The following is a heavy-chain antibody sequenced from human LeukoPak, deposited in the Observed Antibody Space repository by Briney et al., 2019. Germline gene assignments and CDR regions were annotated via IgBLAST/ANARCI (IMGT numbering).Heavy chain of an antibody. CDR3: AREGGGFDY. CDR1: GGSISSYS. CDR2: IYSSGSS. J-gene: IGHJ4*02. D-gene: IGHD3-16*01. Sequence: SETLSLACSVSGGSISSYSWSWIRQPAGKGLDWIGRIYSSGSSKYNSSLKSGVIMSVDTSKNQFSLKLTSVTAADTAVYYCAREGGGFDYWGQGTLVTVSS. V-gene: IGHV4-4*07.